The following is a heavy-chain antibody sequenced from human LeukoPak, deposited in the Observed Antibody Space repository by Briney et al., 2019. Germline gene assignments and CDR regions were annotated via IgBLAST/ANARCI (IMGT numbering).Heavy chain of an antibody. CDR1: GFTFSSYA. CDR3: TRDVPTFDY. V-gene: IGHV3-23*01. J-gene: IGHJ4*02. D-gene: IGHD2-2*01. CDR2: ISGSGGST. Sequence: GGSLRLSCAASGFTFSSYAMSWVRQAPGKGLEWVSAISGSGGSTYYADSVKGRFTISRDNSKNTLYLQMNSLKTEDTALYYCTRDVPTFDYWGQGTLVTVSS.